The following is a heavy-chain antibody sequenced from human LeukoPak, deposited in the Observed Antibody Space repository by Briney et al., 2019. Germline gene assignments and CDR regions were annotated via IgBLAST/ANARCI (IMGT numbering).Heavy chain of an antibody. CDR1: GFTFSRYS. Sequence: GGSLRLSCAASGFTFSRYSMNWVRQAPGKGLEWVSSLSSSSSYIYYADSVKGRFTISRDNAKNSLYLQMNSLRAEDTAVYYCARVTVTTFYYYYGMDVWGQGTTVTVSS. J-gene: IGHJ6*02. V-gene: IGHV3-21*01. CDR3: ARVTVTTFYYYYGMDV. D-gene: IGHD4-17*01. CDR2: LSSSSSYI.